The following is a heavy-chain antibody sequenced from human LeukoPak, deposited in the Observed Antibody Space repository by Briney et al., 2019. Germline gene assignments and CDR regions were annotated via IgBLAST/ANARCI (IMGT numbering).Heavy chain of an antibody. J-gene: IGHJ4*02. CDR3: ARDTYSSGWYSY. CDR1: GYTFTSYY. V-gene: IGHV1-2*02. D-gene: IGHD6-19*01. CDR2: INPNSGGT. Sequence: ASVKVSCKASGYTFTSYYMHWVRQAPGQGLEWMGWINPNSGGTNYAQKFQGRVTMTRDTSISTAYMELSRLRSDDTAVYYCARDTYSSGWYSYWGQGTLVTVSS.